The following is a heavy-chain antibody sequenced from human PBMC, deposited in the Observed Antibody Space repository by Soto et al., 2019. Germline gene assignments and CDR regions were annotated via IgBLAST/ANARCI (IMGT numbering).Heavy chain of an antibody. CDR3: ARDSGAAGYCSSTSCSQLGYCSGGSCYLPGY. D-gene: IGHD2-15*01. J-gene: IGHJ4*02. Sequence: ASVKVSCKASGYTFTGYYMHWVREAPGQGLEWMGWINPDSCGTNYAQKFQGRVTMTRDTSISTAYMELSRLRSDDTAVYYCARDSGAAGYCSSTSCSQLGYCSGGSCYLPGYWGQGTLVTVSS. CDR2: INPDSCGT. V-gene: IGHV1-2*02. CDR1: GYTFTGYY.